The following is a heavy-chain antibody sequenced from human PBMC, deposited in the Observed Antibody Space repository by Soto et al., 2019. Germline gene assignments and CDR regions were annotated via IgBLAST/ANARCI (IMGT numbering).Heavy chain of an antibody. CDR2: IYYSGNT. D-gene: IGHD3-22*01. CDR1: GGSTNSFY. Sequence: LSLTCTVSGGSTNSFYWSWIRQPPGKGLEWLGYIYYSGNTNYNPSLKSRVTISVDTSKNQFSLKLSSVTAADTAVYYCARLLDSNQYDSSGYYFYFDYWGQGTLVTVSS. V-gene: IGHV4-59*08. CDR3: ARLLDSNQYDSSGYYFYFDY. J-gene: IGHJ4*02.